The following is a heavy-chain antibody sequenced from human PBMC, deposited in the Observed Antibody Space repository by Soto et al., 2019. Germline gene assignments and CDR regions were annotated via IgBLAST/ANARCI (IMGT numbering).Heavy chain of an antibody. D-gene: IGHD5-12*01. CDR2: IYSGGST. CDR1: GFTVSSTY. Sequence: PGGSLRLSCAASGFTVSSTYMRWVRQAPGKGLERISIIYSGGSTFYADSVKGRFTISRDNSKNTLYLQMNSLRDENTAVYFCARGVPITPGSFDYRGQGTLVTVAS. J-gene: IGHJ4*02. V-gene: IGHV3-53*01. CDR3: ARGVPITPGSFDY.